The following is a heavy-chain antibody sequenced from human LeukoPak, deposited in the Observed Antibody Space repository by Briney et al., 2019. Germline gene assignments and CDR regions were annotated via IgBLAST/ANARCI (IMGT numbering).Heavy chain of an antibody. V-gene: IGHV3-23*01. CDR1: GFTFSSYA. CDR2: ISGSGGST. CDR3: ANGHALLWFGELPLDY. D-gene: IGHD3-10*01. Sequence: GGSLRLSCAASGFTFSSYAMSWVRQAPGKGLEWVSAISGSGGSTYYADSVKGRFTISRDNSKNTLYLQMNILRAEDTAVYYCANGHALLWFGELPLDYWGQGTLVTVSS. J-gene: IGHJ4*02.